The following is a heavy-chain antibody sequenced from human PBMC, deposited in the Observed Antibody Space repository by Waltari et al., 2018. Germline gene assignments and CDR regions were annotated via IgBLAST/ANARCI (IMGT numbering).Heavy chain of an antibody. CDR1: GDTFSRYA. D-gene: IGHD6-6*01. CDR2: IIPIFGTA. J-gene: IGHJ4*02. Sequence: QVQLVQSGAAVKKPGSSVKVSCQASGDTFSRYAISWLRQAHGQGLEWMGGIIPIFGTANYAQKFQGRVTITADESTSTAYMELSSLRSEDTAVYYCARDLRVAARPGGYYFDYWGQGTLVTVSS. V-gene: IGHV1-69*13. CDR3: ARDLRVAARPGGYYFDY.